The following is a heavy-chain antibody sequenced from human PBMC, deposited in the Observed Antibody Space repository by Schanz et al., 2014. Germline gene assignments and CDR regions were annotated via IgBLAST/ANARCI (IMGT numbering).Heavy chain of an antibody. Sequence: DVHLLESGGGLVQPGGSLRLSCAASEFTFSTDAMSWVRQAPGKGLEWLSVISGSGGSTYYADSARGRFTMSRDNSKNTVHLQMSSLRVEDTAVYYCAKYRGYYRVSGSYRELEYWGQGTLVTVSS. CDR2: ISGSGGST. J-gene: IGHJ4*02. CDR1: EFTFSTDA. V-gene: IGHV3-23*01. D-gene: IGHD3-10*01. CDR3: AKYRGYYRVSGSYRELEY.